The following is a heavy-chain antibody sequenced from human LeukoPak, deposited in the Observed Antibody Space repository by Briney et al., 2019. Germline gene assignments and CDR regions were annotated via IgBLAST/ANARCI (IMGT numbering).Heavy chain of an antibody. CDR3: ARDYPQLGWDY. CDR1: GFIFSTYS. Sequence: GGSLRLSCAASGFIFSTYSMNWVRQAPGKGLEWVSSISSSSSYIYYADSVKGRFTISRDNAKNSLYLQMNSLRAEDTAVYYCARDYPQLGWDYWGQGTLVTVSS. D-gene: IGHD1-1*01. V-gene: IGHV3-21*01. J-gene: IGHJ4*02. CDR2: ISSSSSYI.